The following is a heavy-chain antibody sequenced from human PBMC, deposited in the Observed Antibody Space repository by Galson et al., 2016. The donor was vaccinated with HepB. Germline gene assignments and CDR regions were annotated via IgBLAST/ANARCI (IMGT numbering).Heavy chain of an antibody. CDR3: ARVSKFADFPCSGSSCQDYFYHMDV. CDR1: GFTFSSHG. J-gene: IGHJ6*03. V-gene: IGHV3-30*03. CDR2: ISYDGNTK. Sequence: SLRLSCAASGFTFSSHGIHWVRQAPGKGLEWVAVISYDGNTKYFADSVRGRFTISRDNSKNTLYLQMNSLRTEDTAMYFCARVSKFADFPCSGSSCQDYFYHMDVWGKGTTVTVSS. D-gene: IGHD2-2*01.